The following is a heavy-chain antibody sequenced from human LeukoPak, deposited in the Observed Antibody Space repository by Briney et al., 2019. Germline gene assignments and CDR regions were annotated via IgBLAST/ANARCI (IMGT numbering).Heavy chain of an antibody. CDR3: AREGSCSGGSCYVAFDI. CDR1: GGSISSYY. CDR2: IYYSGST. D-gene: IGHD2-15*01. V-gene: IGHV4-59*12. J-gene: IGHJ3*02. Sequence: SETLSLTCTVSGGSISSYYWSWIRQPPGKGLEWIGYIYYSGSTNYNPSLKSRVTISVDTSKNQFSLKLSSVTAADTAVYYCAREGSCSGGSCYVAFDIWGQGTMVTVSS.